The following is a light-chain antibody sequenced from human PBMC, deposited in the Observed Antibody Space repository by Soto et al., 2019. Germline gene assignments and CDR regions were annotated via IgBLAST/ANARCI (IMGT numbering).Light chain of an antibody. Sequence: QSALTQPRSVSGSPGQSVTISCTGTSSNVGGYNYVSWYQQQTGKAPKLMIYDVSTRPSGVPDRFSGSKSGNTASLTISGLQAEDEADYYCCSYAGSYTLGVFGGGTKLTVL. J-gene: IGLJ2*01. CDR2: DVS. CDR3: CSYAGSYTLGV. V-gene: IGLV2-11*01. CDR1: SSNVGGYNY.